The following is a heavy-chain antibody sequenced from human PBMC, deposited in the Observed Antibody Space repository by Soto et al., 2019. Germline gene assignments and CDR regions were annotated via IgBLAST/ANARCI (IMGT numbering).Heavy chain of an antibody. V-gene: IGHV4-4*07. CDR1: GASISGFY. CDR2: IYATGTT. D-gene: IGHD1-1*01. CDR3: VRDGTKTLRDWFDP. J-gene: IGHJ5*02. Sequence: PSETLSLTCTVSGASISGFYWSWIRKSAGKGLGWIGRIYATGTTDYNPSLKSRVMMSVDTSKKQFSLKLRSVTAAATAVYYCVRDGTKTLRDWFDPWGQGISVTVSS.